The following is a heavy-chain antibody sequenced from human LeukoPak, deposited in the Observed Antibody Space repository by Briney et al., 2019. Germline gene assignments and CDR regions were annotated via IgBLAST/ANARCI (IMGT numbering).Heavy chain of an antibody. V-gene: IGHV3-30*01. CDR2: ISYDGSNK. D-gene: IGHD2-2*01. CDR1: GFTFSSYA. J-gene: IGHJ4*02. CDR3: ARDGEDIVVVPVSYFDY. Sequence: GGSLRLSCVASGFTFSSYAMHWVRQAPGKGLEWVAVISYDGSNKYYADSVKGRFTISRDNSKNTLYLQMNSLRAEDTAVYYCARDGEDIVVVPVSYFDYWGQGTLVTVSS.